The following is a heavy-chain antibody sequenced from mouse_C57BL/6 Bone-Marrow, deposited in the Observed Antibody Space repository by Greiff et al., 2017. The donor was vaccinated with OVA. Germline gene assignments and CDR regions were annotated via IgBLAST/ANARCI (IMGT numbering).Heavy chain of an antibody. CDR2: IHPNSGST. V-gene: IGHV1-64*01. D-gene: IGHD1-1*01. Sequence: QVQLQQPGAELVKPGASVKLSCKASGYTFTSYWMHWVKQRPGQGLEWIGMIHPNSGSTNYNEKFKSKATLTVAKSSSTAYMQLSSLTSEDSAVYYCARDYGSSHYYAMDYWGQGTSVTVSS. CDR1: GYTFTSYW. CDR3: ARDYGSSHYYAMDY. J-gene: IGHJ4*01.